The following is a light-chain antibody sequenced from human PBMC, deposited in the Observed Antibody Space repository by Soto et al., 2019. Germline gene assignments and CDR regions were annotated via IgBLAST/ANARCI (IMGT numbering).Light chain of an antibody. CDR1: QSVLSSSNNKNY. CDR2: WAS. V-gene: IGKV4-1*01. Sequence: DIVMTQSPDSLAVSLGERATINCKSSQSVLSSSNNKNYLAWYQQKPGQPPKLLIYWASTRDSGVPDRFSGSGSRTDFTLTISSLQAEDVAVYYCQQYYSTPITFGQGTRLEIK. J-gene: IGKJ5*01. CDR3: QQYYSTPIT.